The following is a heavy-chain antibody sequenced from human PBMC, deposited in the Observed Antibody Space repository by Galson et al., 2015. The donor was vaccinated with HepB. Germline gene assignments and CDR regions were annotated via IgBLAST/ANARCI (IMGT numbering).Heavy chain of an antibody. J-gene: IGHJ6*02. D-gene: IGHD6-19*01. CDR3: AVIAVAGPRDHGMDV. CDR2: IYPGDSDT. CDR1: GYSFTSYW. V-gene: IGHV5-51*03. Sequence: QSGAEVKKPGESLKISCKGSGYSFTSYWIGWVRQMPGKGLEWMGIIYPGDSDTRYSPSFQGQVTISADKSISTAYLQWSSLKASDTAVYYCAVIAVAGPRDHGMDVWGQGTTVTVSS.